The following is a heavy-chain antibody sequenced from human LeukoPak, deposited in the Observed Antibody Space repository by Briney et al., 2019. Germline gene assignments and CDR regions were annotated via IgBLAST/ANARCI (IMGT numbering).Heavy chain of an antibody. V-gene: IGHV1-2*06. D-gene: IGHD2-2*01. CDR2: ISPNSGGT. Sequence: ASVKVSCKASGYTFTGYYMHWVRQAPGQGLEWMGRISPNSGGTNYAQKFQGRVTMTRDTSISTAYMELSRLRSDDTAVYYCARGCSSTSCYYWYGYWGQGTLVTVSS. J-gene: IGHJ4*02. CDR3: ARGCSSTSCYYWYGY. CDR1: GYTFTGYY.